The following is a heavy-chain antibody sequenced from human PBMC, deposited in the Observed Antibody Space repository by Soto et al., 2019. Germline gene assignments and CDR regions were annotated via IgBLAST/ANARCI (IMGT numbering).Heavy chain of an antibody. J-gene: IGHJ4*02. D-gene: IGHD3-22*01. CDR3: ARNFGDYYDSSGYVDS. CDR1: GGSISSSSYY. CDR2: IYYSGST. Sequence: QLQLQESGPGLVKPSETLSLTCTVSGGSISSSSYYWGWIRQPPGKGLERIGSIYYSGSTYYNPSLKSRVTLALDTSKNQFSLKLSSVTAADTAVYYCARNFGDYYDSSGYVDSWGQGTLVTVSS. V-gene: IGHV4-39*01.